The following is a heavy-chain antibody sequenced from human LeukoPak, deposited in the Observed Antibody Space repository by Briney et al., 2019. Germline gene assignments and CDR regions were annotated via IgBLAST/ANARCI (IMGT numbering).Heavy chain of an antibody. CDR1: GFTFSNYA. CDR3: AKDHPYGY. Sequence: GGSLRLSCAASGFTFSNYAINWVRQAPGKGLEWISTISSSGVTTYYADSVKGRFTISRDNSKNTLYLQMNSLRGEDTAVYYCAKDHPYGYWGQGTLVTVSS. CDR2: ISSSGVTT. V-gene: IGHV3-23*01. D-gene: IGHD4-17*01. J-gene: IGHJ4*02.